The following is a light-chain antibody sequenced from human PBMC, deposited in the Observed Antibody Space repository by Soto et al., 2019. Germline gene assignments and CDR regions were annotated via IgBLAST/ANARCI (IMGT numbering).Light chain of an antibody. Sequence: QSVLTQPPSVSAAPGQEVTISCSGSSSNIGNNYVSWYQQLPGTAPKLLIYESNKRPSGIPDRFSGSKSGTSATLGITGLQTGDEADYYCGTWDSSLSAAVFGGGTQLTVL. J-gene: IGLJ7*01. CDR1: SSNIGNNY. CDR3: GTWDSSLSAAV. V-gene: IGLV1-51*02. CDR2: ESN.